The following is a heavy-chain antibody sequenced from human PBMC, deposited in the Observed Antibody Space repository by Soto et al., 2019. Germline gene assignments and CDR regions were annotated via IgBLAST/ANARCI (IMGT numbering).Heavy chain of an antibody. CDR3: ARDSQAGRGTYNWFDP. Sequence: RASVKVSCKASGGTFSSYAISWVRQAPGQGLEWMGGIIPIFGTANYAQKFQGRVTITADESTSTAYMELSSLRSEDTAVYYCARDSQAGRGTYNWFDPWGQGTLVTVSS. CDR2: IIPIFGTA. V-gene: IGHV1-69*13. D-gene: IGHD1-7*01. CDR1: GGTFSSYA. J-gene: IGHJ5*02.